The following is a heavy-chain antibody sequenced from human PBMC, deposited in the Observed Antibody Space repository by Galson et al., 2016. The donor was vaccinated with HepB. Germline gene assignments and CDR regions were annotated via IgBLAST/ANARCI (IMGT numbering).Heavy chain of an antibody. CDR1: GFTFSTYS. J-gene: IGHJ4*02. CDR3: ARFLYNPARMSSSWYVAFSI. V-gene: IGHV3-21*01. D-gene: IGHD6-13*01. Sequence: SLRLSCAASGFTFSTYSMNWVRQAPGKGLEWVSFISSSSSHIYYADSVKGRFTISRDNAKNSVYLQMNTLRAEDTAVYYCARFLYNPARMSSSWYVAFSIWGQGTLVTVSS. CDR2: ISSSSSHI.